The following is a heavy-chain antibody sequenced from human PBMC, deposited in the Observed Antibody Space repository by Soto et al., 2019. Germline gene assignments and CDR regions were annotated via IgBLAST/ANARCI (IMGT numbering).Heavy chain of an antibody. V-gene: IGHV4-59*08. CDR3: AGDSSSSRFFY. D-gene: IGHD6-6*01. CDR1: GASIRTYY. CDR2: IFYRGIT. J-gene: IGHJ4*02. Sequence: SETLSLTCTVSGASIRTYYWSWLRQPPGKGLEWIGYIFYRGITNYNPSLKGRVTMSVDTSKNQFSLNLSSVSAADTAVYYCAGDSSSSRFFYWGQGTLVTGLL.